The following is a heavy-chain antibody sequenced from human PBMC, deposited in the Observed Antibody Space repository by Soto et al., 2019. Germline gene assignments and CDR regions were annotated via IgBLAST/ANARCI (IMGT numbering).Heavy chain of an antibody. CDR2: ISGSGDTT. J-gene: IGHJ4*02. CDR3: AKADYSYSWAPGDY. CDR1: RLTFSSYA. V-gene: IGHV3-23*01. Sequence: GGSLRLSCVTSRLTFSSYALNWVRQAPGKGLEWVSSISGSGDTTYYAGSVKGRFTISRDNSKNTLYLQMNSLRVEDTALYYCAKADYSYSWAPGDYWGQGTLVTVSS. D-gene: IGHD5-18*01.